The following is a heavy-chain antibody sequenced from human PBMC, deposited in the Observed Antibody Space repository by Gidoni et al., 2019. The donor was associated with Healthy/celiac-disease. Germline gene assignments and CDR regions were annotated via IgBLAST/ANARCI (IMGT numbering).Heavy chain of an antibody. CDR2: IYYSGST. CDR1: GGSISSSSYY. D-gene: IGHD3-16*01. J-gene: IGHJ6*02. Sequence: QLQLQESGPGLVKPSETLSLTCTVSGGSISSSSYYWGWIRQPPGKGREWIGSIYYSGSTYYNPSLKSRVTISVDTSKNQFSLKLSSVTAADTAVYYCARDLGLMDVWGQGTTVTVSS. CDR3: ARDLGLMDV. V-gene: IGHV4-39*07.